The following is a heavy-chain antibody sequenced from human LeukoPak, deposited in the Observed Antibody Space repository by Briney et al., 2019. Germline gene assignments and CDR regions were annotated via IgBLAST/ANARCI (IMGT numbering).Heavy chain of an antibody. J-gene: IGHJ4*02. Sequence: PGGSLRLSCAASGFTFSSYGMHWVRQAPGKGPEWVAFIRYDGSNKYYADSVKGRFTISRDNSKNTLYLQMNSLRAEDTAVYYCAKDRREYSSGWYLDYWGQGTLVTVSS. CDR3: AKDRREYSSGWYLDY. D-gene: IGHD6-19*01. V-gene: IGHV3-30*02. CDR2: IRYDGSNK. CDR1: GFTFSSYG.